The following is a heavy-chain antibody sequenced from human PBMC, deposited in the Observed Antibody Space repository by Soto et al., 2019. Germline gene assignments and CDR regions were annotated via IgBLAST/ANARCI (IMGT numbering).Heavy chain of an antibody. J-gene: IGHJ4*02. CDR2: ISGSGSTI. Sequence: GGSLRLSCKTSGFTFTNFDLSWVRQAPGKGLEWVAFISGSGSTIYYKDSVKGRFTISKDDARTSLFLQMDTLRPEDTAVYYCVRGERNISPPSYRKWGIYFDFWGQGTLVTVSS. D-gene: IGHD1-1*01. CDR3: VRGERNISPPSYRKWGIYFDF. CDR1: GFTFTNFD. V-gene: IGHV3-48*03.